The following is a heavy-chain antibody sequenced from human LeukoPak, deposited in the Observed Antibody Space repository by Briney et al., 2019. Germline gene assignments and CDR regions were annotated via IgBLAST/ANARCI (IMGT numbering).Heavy chain of an antibody. CDR2: INNDGSST. V-gene: IGHV3-74*03. Sequence: PGGSLRLSCAASGFTFSVYWMHWVRQAPGKGLVWVSRINNDGSSTTYADSVKGRFTISRDNAKNTLYLQMNSLRPDDTAVYYCARGRIAARPRWFDPWGQGTLVTVSS. D-gene: IGHD6-6*01. J-gene: IGHJ5*02. CDR3: ARGRIAARPRWFDP. CDR1: GFTFSVYW.